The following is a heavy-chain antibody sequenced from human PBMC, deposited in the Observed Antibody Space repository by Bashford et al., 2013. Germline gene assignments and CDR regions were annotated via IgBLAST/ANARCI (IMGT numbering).Heavy chain of an antibody. J-gene: IGHJ5*02. Sequence: GGSLRLSCAASGFTFSSYGMHWVRQAPGKGLEWVAVISYDGSNKYYADSVKGRFTISRDNSKNTLYLQMNSLRAEDTAVYYCAKDAPLKYSSSWYSNPFDPWGQGTLVTVSS. CDR1: GFTFSSYG. V-gene: IGHV3-30*18. D-gene: IGHD6-13*01. CDR2: ISYDGSNK. CDR3: AKDAPLKYSSSWYSNPFDP.